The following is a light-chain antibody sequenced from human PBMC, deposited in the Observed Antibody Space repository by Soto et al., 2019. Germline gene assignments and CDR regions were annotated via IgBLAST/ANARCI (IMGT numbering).Light chain of an antibody. CDR3: MQGTHWPFT. CDR2: KIS. V-gene: IGKV2-30*01. Sequence: DVVMTQSPLSLPVTLGQPASISCKSTQGLVYSDGNIYLNWFHQRPGQSPRRLIHKISDRDSGVPDRFRGGGSGTDFTLEISRVEAEDVGIYYCMQGTHWPFTFGQGTKLEIK. CDR1: QGLVYSDGNIY. J-gene: IGKJ2*01.